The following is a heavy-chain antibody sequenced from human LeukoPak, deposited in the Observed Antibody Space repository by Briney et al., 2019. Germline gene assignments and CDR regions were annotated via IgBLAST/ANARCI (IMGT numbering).Heavy chain of an antibody. CDR3: ARGYTVGFDR. D-gene: IGHD1-14*01. CDR2: IYSGGTT. J-gene: IGHJ5*02. V-gene: IGHV3-53*01. Sequence: GGSLRLSCAASGFSVSSNYMSWVRQAPGKGLEWVSVIYSGGTTYYADSVKGRFTVSRDSSKNTVYLQMNSLRVEDTAVYYCARGYTVGFDRWGQGTLVTVSS. CDR1: GFSVSSNY.